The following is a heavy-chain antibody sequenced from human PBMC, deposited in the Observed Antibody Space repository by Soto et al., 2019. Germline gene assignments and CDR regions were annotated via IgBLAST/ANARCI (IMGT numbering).Heavy chain of an antibody. D-gene: IGHD3-3*01. J-gene: IGHJ3*01. Sequence: GGSLRLSCAASGFTFDDYAIHWFRQVPGKGLEWVSSISWNSGNIGYADSVKGRFTISRDNAKNSLSLQMNSLRAEDTALYYCATDLNWSGTWGQGTMVTVSS. CDR1: GFTFDDYA. CDR3: ATDLNWSGT. V-gene: IGHV3-9*01. CDR2: ISWNSGNI.